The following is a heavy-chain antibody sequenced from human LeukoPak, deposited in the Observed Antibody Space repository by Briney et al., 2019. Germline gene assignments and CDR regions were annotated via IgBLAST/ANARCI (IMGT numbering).Heavy chain of an antibody. J-gene: IGHJ4*02. CDR2: INPNSGGT. V-gene: IGHV1-2*02. Sequence: ASVKVSCTASGYTFTVYYMHWVRQAPGQGLEWMGWINPNSGGTNYAQKFQGRVTMTRDTSISTAYMELSRLRSDDTAVYYCARQYSGSYYRFDYWGQGTLVTVSS. D-gene: IGHD1-26*01. CDR1: GYTFTVYY. CDR3: ARQYSGSYYRFDY.